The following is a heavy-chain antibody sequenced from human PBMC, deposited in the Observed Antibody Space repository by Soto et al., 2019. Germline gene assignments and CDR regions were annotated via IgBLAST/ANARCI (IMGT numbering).Heavy chain of an antibody. CDR2: IGGGGRLI. D-gene: IGHD6-19*01. V-gene: IGHV3-48*02. CDR1: GFTFSFFS. J-gene: IGHJ4*02. Sequence: EVQLVESGGGLVQRGGSLRLSCAASGFTFSFFSMNWVRQAPGRGLEWISYIGGGGRLISYADSVKGRFAISRDNAQNSLYLQMDSLRDEDTAVYYCARDLGWAFDCWGQGTLVTVSS. CDR3: ARDLGWAFDC.